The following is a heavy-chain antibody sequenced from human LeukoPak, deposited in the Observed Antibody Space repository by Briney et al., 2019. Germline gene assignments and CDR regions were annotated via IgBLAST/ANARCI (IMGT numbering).Heavy chain of an antibody. CDR2: INPADGYT. CDR3: ARPHDTGVGASGSGWSYFDF. Sequence: GESLKISCKGSGYRFTNYWIGWVRQMPGKGLKWMGIINPADGYTRYSPSFQGQVTISTDTSIFTAYLQWSSLKASDTAIYYCARPHDTGVGASGSGWSYFDFWGQGTLITVSS. V-gene: IGHV5-51*01. J-gene: IGHJ4*02. D-gene: IGHD6-19*01. CDR1: GYRFTNYW.